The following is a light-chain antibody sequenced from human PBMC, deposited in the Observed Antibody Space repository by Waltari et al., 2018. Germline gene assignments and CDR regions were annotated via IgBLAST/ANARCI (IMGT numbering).Light chain of an antibody. CDR1: CLRRNF. CDR3: YCRDLSGNHLGG. Sequence: SSELTQDPTVSVALGQTVRITCQGDCLRRNFATWYQKKPGQAPRLVFYDKNKRPSGIPDRVSGSRSGDTASLIITGAQAEDEADFYCYCRDLSGNHLGGFGGGTKVTVL. CDR2: DKN. V-gene: IGLV3-19*01. J-gene: IGLJ2*01.